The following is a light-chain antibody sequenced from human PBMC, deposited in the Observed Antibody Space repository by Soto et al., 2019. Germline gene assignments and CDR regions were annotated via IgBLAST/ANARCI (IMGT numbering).Light chain of an antibody. V-gene: IGLV2-8*01. J-gene: IGLJ1*01. Sequence: QSALTQPPSASGSPGQSVTISCTGNSNDVGHSSFISWYQQHPGKGPKLIIYEVSKRPSGVPDRFSGSKSGNTASLSVSGLQDEDEDDYVCNAQADNGKHVFGTGTKLTVL. CDR2: EVS. CDR3: NAQADNGKHV. CDR1: SNDVGHSSF.